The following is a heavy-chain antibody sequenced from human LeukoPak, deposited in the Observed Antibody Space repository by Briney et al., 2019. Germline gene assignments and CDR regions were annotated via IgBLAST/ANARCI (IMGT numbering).Heavy chain of an antibody. Sequence: SETLSLTCAVYGGSFSGYYWSWIRQPPGKGLEWIGEINHSGSTNYNPSLKSRVTISVDTSKNQFSLKLSSVTAADTAVYYCASLYGDPDYWGQGTLVTVSS. CDR2: INHSGST. CDR1: GGSFSGYY. CDR3: ASLYGDPDY. J-gene: IGHJ4*02. V-gene: IGHV4-34*01. D-gene: IGHD4-17*01.